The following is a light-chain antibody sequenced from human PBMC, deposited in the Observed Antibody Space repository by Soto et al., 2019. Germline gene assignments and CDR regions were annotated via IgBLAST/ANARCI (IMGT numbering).Light chain of an antibody. J-gene: IGKJ1*01. CDR3: QQYNSYSWT. CDR1: QSISSW. Sequence: DIQMTQSPSTLSASAGDRVTITCRASQSISSWLAWYQQKPGKAPKLLIYKASSLESGVPSRFGGSGSGTEFTLTISSLQPDDFASYYCQQYNSYSWTFGQGTKVEIK. V-gene: IGKV1-5*03. CDR2: KAS.